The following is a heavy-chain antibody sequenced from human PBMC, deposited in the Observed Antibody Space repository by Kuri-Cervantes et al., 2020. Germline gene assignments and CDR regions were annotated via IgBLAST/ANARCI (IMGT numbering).Heavy chain of an antibody. CDR3: AKETGYSYGSYGMDV. J-gene: IGHJ6*02. D-gene: IGHD5-18*01. CDR2: ISWNSGSI. CDR1: GFTFSSYD. Sequence: LSLTCAASGFTFSSYDMHWVRQAPGKGLEWVSGISWNSGSIGYADSVKGRFTISRDNAKNSLYLQMNSLRAEDTALYYCAKETGYSYGSYGMDVWGQGTTVTVSS. V-gene: IGHV3-9*01.